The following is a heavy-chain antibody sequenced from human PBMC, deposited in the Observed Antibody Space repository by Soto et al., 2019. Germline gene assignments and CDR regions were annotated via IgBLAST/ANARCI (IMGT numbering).Heavy chain of an antibody. D-gene: IGHD3-3*01. CDR3: ARAATTLREYYDFWSGYYSGSVDGFDP. J-gene: IGHJ5*02. CDR1: GGSISSYY. CDR2: IYYSGST. Sequence: SETLSLTCTVSGGSISSYYWSWIRQPPGKGLEWIGYIYYSGSTNYNPSLKSRVTISVDTSKNQFSLKLSSVTAADTAVYYCARAATTLREYYDFWSGYYSGSVDGFDPWGHETLVTVSS. V-gene: IGHV4-59*12.